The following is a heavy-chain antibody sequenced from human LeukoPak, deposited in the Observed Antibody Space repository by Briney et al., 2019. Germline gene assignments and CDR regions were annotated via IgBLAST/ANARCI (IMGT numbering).Heavy chain of an antibody. J-gene: IGHJ4*02. CDR3: ARWGSITTARFDY. D-gene: IGHD3-16*01. CDR2: IYYSGST. Sequence: PSETLPLPCTVSGGSIRSYYWSWLRQPPGKGLEWLGYIYYSGSTNYNPSLKSRVTISVDTSKNQFSLELSSVTAADTAVYYCARWGSITTARFDYWGQGTLVTVSS. V-gene: IGHV4-59*01. CDR1: GGSIRSYY.